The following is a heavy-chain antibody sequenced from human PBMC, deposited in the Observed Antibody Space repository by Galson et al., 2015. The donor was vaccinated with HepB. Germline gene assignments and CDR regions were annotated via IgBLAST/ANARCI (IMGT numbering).Heavy chain of an antibody. J-gene: IGHJ3*02. CDR2: IIPILGIA. Sequence: SVKVSCKASGGTFSSYAISWVRQAPGQGLEWMGRIIPILGIANYAQKFQGRVTITADKSTSTAYMELSSLRSEDTAVCYCARALKQWLANDAFDIWGQGTMVTVSS. CDR1: GGTFSSYA. D-gene: IGHD6-19*01. CDR3: ARALKQWLANDAFDI. V-gene: IGHV1-69*04.